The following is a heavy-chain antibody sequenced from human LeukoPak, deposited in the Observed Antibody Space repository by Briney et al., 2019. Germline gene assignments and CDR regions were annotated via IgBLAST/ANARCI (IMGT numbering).Heavy chain of an antibody. D-gene: IGHD1-14*01. CDR3: AKPARTDYADY. Sequence: ASVKVSCKVSGYTLTELSMHWVRQAPGKGLEWMGGFDPEHGETVYAQKFQGRVTMTEDTSTDTAYMELTSLRSEDTAVYYCAKPARTDYADYWGQGTLVTVSS. CDR1: GYTLTELS. CDR2: FDPEHGET. V-gene: IGHV1-24*01. J-gene: IGHJ4*02.